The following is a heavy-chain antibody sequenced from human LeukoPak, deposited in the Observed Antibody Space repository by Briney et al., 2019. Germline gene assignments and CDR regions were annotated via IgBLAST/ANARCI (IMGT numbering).Heavy chain of an antibody. Sequence: GESLKISCKGSGYSFTSYWIGWVRQMPGKGLEWMGIIYPGDSDTRYSPSFQGQVTISADKSIGTAYLQWSSLKASDTAMYYCARVGSGSGPGRLRYYYYGMDVWGQGTTVTVSS. J-gene: IGHJ6*02. CDR3: ARVGSGSGPGRLRYYYYGMDV. CDR2: IYPGDSDT. CDR1: GYSFTSYW. V-gene: IGHV5-51*01. D-gene: IGHD3-10*01.